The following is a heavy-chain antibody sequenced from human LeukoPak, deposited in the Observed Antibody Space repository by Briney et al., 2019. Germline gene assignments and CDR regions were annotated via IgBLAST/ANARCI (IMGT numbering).Heavy chain of an antibody. D-gene: IGHD3-3*01. CDR2: INAGNGNT. CDR1: GYTFTTYS. J-gene: IGHJ4*02. V-gene: IGHV1-3*01. CDR3: AREHDFLIDYSFDY. Sequence: ASEKVSCKASGYTFTTYSIFWVRQAPGQGLEWMGWINAGNGNTKYSQKLQGRVTITRDTSANTAYVELSSLRSEDTAVYYCAREHDFLIDYSFDYWGQGTLVTVSS.